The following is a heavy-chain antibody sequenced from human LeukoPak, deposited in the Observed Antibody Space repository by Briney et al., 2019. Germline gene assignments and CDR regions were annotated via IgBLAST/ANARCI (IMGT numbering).Heavy chain of an antibody. V-gene: IGHV3-30*18. D-gene: IGHD2-2*01. J-gene: IGHJ4*02. CDR2: ISYDGSNK. CDR1: GFTFSSYG. Sequence: PGGSLRFSCAASGFTFSSYGMHWVRQAPGKGLEWVAVISYDGSNKYYADSVKGRFTISRDNSKNTLYLQMNSLRAEDTAVYYCAKGLDCSSTSCLNSYWGQGTLVTVSS. CDR3: AKGLDCSSTSCLNSY.